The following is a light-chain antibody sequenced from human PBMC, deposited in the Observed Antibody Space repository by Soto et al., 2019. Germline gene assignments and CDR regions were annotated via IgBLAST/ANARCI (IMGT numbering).Light chain of an antibody. CDR1: HRVSSY. CDR3: QQYYSTPLS. CDR2: ATS. Sequence: EIVMTQSPATLSVSPGERATLSCRASHRVSSYLAWYQQKPGQAPRLLIYATSTRATGIPARFSGSGSGTEFTLTISSLQAEDVAVYYCQQYYSTPLSFGGGTKVDIK. J-gene: IGKJ4*01. V-gene: IGKV3-15*01.